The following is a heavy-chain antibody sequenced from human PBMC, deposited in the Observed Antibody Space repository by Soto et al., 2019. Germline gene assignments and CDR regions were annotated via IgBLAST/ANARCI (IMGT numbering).Heavy chain of an antibody. D-gene: IGHD4-4*01. Sequence: PGGSLRLSCAASGFTFSNYWMHWVRQAPGKGLVWVSRISSDGTSTNYADSVKGRFTISRDNAKHTLYLQMSSLRAEDTAVYYCARGAAVTTKANDYWGQGTLVTVSS. CDR3: ARGAAVTTKANDY. J-gene: IGHJ4*02. CDR1: GFTFSNYW. V-gene: IGHV3-74*01. CDR2: ISSDGTST.